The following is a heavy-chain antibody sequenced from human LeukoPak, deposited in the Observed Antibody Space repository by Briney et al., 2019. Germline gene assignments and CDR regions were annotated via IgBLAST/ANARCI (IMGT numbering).Heavy chain of an antibody. J-gene: IGHJ6*03. Sequence: KPSETLSLTCTVPGGSISSSSYYWGWIRQPPGKGLEWIGIIYYSGSTYYNPSLKSRVTISVDTSKNQFSLKLSSVTAADTAVYYCAGLSWNGDYYYYYIDVWGKGTTVTVSS. V-gene: IGHV4-39*07. CDR1: GGSISSSSYY. CDR2: IYYSGST. CDR3: AGLSWNGDYYYYYIDV. D-gene: IGHD1-1*01.